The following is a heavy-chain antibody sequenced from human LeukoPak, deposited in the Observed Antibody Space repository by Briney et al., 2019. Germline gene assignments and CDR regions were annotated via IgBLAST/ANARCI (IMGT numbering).Heavy chain of an antibody. CDR2: ITRSGTYI. Sequence: GGSLRLSCEASGFTFSNYNMNWVRQAPGKAMEWVSSITRSGTYIFYADSVKGRFTISRDNAKNSLHLQMDSLGPEDTAVYYCARDPYSGNYGNDYYYYMDVWGKGTTVTISS. D-gene: IGHD1-26*01. V-gene: IGHV3-21*01. CDR1: GFTFSNYN. J-gene: IGHJ6*03. CDR3: ARDPYSGNYGNDYYYYMDV.